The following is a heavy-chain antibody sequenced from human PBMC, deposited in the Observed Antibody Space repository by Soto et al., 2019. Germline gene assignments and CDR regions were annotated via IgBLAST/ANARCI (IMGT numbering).Heavy chain of an antibody. Sequence: GGSLRLSCAASGCTFSSYAMSWVRQAPGKGLEWVSAISGSGGSTYYADSVKGRFTISRDNSKNTLYLKMNSLRAEDTAVYYCAKDFYPVHFLGYYYMDVWGKGTTVTVSS. V-gene: IGHV3-23*01. CDR3: AKDFYPVHFLGYYYMDV. D-gene: IGHD3-3*02. J-gene: IGHJ6*03. CDR2: ISGSGGST. CDR1: GCTFSSYA.